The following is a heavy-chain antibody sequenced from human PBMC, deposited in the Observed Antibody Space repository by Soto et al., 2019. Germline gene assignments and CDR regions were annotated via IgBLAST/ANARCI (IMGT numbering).Heavy chain of an antibody. CDR3: ARSSIPGLPKVSYYYYGMDV. CDR1: GFTFSSYG. V-gene: IGHV3-33*01. CDR2: IWYDGSNK. D-gene: IGHD2-2*01. Sequence: PGGSLRLSCAASGFTFSSYGMHWVRQAPGKGLEWVAVIWYDGSNKYYADSVKGRFTISRDNSKNTLYLQMNSLRAEDTAVYYCARSSIPGLPKVSYYYYGMDVWGQGTTVTVSS. J-gene: IGHJ6*02.